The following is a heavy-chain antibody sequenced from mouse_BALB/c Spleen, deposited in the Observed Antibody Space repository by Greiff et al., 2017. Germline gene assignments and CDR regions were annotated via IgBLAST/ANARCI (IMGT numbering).Heavy chain of an antibody. J-gene: IGHJ3*01. CDR2: IWAGGST. CDR1: GFSLTSYG. D-gene: IGHD1-1*01. Sequence: VKLMESGPGLVAPSQSLSITCTVSGFSLTSYGVHWVRQPPGKGLEWLGVIWAGGSTNYNSALMSRLSISKDNSKSQVFLKMNSLQTDDTAMYYCARDYGSRESWFAYWGQGTLVTVSA. V-gene: IGHV2-9*02. CDR3: ARDYGSRESWFAY.